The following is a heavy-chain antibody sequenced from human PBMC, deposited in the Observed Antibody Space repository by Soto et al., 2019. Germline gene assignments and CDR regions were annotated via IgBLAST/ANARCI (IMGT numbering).Heavy chain of an antibody. CDR2: ITSDTNTI. V-gene: IGHV3-48*02. D-gene: IGHD6-19*01. Sequence: EVQLVESGGGLVQPGGSLRLSCAASGFRFSIYSMNWVRQAPGKGLEWSAYITSDTNTIKYADSVKGRFTIPRDNAKNSVYLQMNSLRDEDTAVYYCARSVEGHFDYWGQGTVVTVSS. J-gene: IGHJ4*02. CDR3: ARSVEGHFDY. CDR1: GFRFSIYS.